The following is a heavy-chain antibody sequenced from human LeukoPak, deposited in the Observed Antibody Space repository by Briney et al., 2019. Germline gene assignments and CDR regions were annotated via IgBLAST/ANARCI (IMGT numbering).Heavy chain of an antibody. V-gene: IGHV3-66*01. Sequence: GGSLRLSCAASGFTVSSNYMSWARQAPGKGLEWVSVIYSGGSTYYADSVKGRFTISRDNSKNTLYLQMNSLRAEDTAVYYCARDAHYDILTGYEYYFDYWGQGTLVTVSS. D-gene: IGHD3-9*01. CDR1: GFTVSSNY. CDR2: IYSGGST. CDR3: ARDAHYDILTGYEYYFDY. J-gene: IGHJ4*02.